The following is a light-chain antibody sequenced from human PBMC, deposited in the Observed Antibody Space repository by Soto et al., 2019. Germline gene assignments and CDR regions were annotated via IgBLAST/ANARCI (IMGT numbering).Light chain of an antibody. J-gene: IGLJ1*01. Sequence: QSALTQPASVSGSPGQSITISCTGTSSDVGGYNYVSWYQQHPRKAPKLMIYEVSNRPSGVSNRFSCSKSGNTASLTISGLQAEDEADYYCSSYTSSSTLVFGTGTKLTVL. CDR3: SSYTSSSTLV. V-gene: IGLV2-14*01. CDR1: SSDVGGYNY. CDR2: EVS.